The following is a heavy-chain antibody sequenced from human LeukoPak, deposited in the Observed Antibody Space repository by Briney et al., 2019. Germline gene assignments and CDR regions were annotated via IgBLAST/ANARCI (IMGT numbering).Heavy chain of an antibody. CDR3: ARPSLNYDILTGYTARKPVGYYYYMDV. Sequence: GGSLRLSCAASGFTFSDYYMSWIRQAPGKRLEWVSYISSSGSTIYYADSVKGRFTISRDNAKNSLYLQMNSLRAEDTAVYYCARPSLNYDILTGYTARKPVGYYYYMDVWGKGTTVTISS. D-gene: IGHD3-9*01. CDR1: GFTFSDYY. CDR2: ISSSGSTI. J-gene: IGHJ6*03. V-gene: IGHV3-11*01.